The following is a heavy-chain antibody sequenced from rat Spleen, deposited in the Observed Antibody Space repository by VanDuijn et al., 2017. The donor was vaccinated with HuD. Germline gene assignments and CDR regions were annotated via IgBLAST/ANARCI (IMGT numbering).Heavy chain of an antibody. D-gene: IGHD1-11*01. J-gene: IGHJ2*01. CDR3: TRTYGGYTSHWFAF. CDR2: IWNNGDT. CDR1: GLSFTSNR. V-gene: IGHV2-47*01. Sequence: QVQLKESGPGLVQPSQTLSLTCTVSGLSFTSNRVSWIRQLPGKGLEWMGVIWNNGDTDYNSAIKSRLGISRDTSKSQVFLKMNSLQTDDTAIYFCTRTYGGYTSHWFAFWGQGVMVTVSS.